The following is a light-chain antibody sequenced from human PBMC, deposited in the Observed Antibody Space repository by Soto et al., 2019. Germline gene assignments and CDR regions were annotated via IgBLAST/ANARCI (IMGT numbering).Light chain of an antibody. CDR2: DVS. Sequence: QSALTQPPSASGSPGQSVTISCTGTSSDVGGYNYVSWYQQHPGKAPKLLIYDVSKRPSGVPDRFSGSKSGNTASLIVSGLQAEDEADYDCSSYAGSNNFPYVFGTGTKLTVL. V-gene: IGLV2-8*01. J-gene: IGLJ1*01. CDR1: SSDVGGYNY. CDR3: SSYAGSNNFPYV.